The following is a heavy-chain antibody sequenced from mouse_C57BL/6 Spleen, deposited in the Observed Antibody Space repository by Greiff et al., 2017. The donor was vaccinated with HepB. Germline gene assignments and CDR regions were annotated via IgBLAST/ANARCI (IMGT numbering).Heavy chain of an antibody. J-gene: IGHJ4*01. CDR2: IDTSDSET. V-gene: IGHV1-52*01. CDR3: ARDSPLAMDY. CDR1: GYTFTSYW. Sequence: VQLQQPGAELVRPGSSVKLSCKASGYTFTSYWMHWVKQRPIQGLEWIGNIDTSDSETHYNQKFKNKATLTVDKSSSTAYMQLSSLTSEDSAVYYCARDSPLAMDYWGQGTSVTVSS.